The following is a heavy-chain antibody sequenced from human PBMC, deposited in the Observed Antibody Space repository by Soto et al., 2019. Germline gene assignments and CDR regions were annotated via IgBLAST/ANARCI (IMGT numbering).Heavy chain of an antibody. CDR3: ARAQRFSDSFAP. V-gene: IGHV4-4*07. CDR1: GGAISGYY. CDR2: IYSSGGT. Sequence: QVQLQESGPGLVKPSETLSLTCTVSGGAISGYYWTWIRQSAGKGLEWIGRIYSSGGTKYNPSLQSRVTMSLDTSKNQFSRRLTSVTAAATAVYYSARAQRFSDSFAPWGQGTLVTVSS. J-gene: IGHJ5*02. D-gene: IGHD3-3*01.